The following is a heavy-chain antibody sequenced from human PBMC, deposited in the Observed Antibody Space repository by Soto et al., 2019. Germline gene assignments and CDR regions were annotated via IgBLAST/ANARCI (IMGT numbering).Heavy chain of an antibody. J-gene: IGHJ3*02. D-gene: IGHD2-15*01. CDR3: APHVSCSVGICHYDAFAI. CDR2: ITADGGT. CDR1: EFTVSGHA. V-gene: IGHV3-23*01. Sequence: EVQVLESGGGLVQPGGSLRLSCEGSEFTVSGHAMTWIRQAPGKGPEWVSTITADGGTYYADSVKGRFAMSRDTSENTLYLQMNSLGAEDTSAYYCAPHVSCSVGICHYDAFAIRGQAPMATVSS.